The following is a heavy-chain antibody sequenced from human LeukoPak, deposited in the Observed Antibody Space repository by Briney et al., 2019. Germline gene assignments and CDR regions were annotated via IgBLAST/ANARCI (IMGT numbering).Heavy chain of an antibody. J-gene: IGHJ4*02. V-gene: IGHV4-61*02. CDR3: ARATPGWGSSRVADY. CDR1: GDSISSGSYY. CDR2: IHTSGGT. Sequence: SETLSLTCTVSGDSISSGSYYWSWIRQPAGKGLEWMGRIHTSGGTDYNPSLKSRVTISVDTSKNQFSLKLSSVTAADTAVYYCARATPGWGSSRVADYWGQGTLVTVSS. D-gene: IGHD2-15*01.